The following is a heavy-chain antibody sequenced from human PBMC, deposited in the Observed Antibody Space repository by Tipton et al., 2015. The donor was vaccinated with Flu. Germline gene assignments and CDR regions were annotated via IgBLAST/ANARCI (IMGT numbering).Heavy chain of an antibody. J-gene: IGHJ6*02. D-gene: IGHD4-11*01. CDR1: GFTFADYA. CDR3: TREGDSNNEADYYGMDV. V-gene: IGHV3-49*04. CDR2: IRSKTFGGPT. Sequence: RSLRLSCTASGFTFADYAMSWVRQAPGKGLEWVGFIRSKTFGGPTEYAASVKGRFTISRDDSKSIAYLQMNSLKTEDTAVYYCTREGDSNNEADYYGMDVWGQGTTVTVSS.